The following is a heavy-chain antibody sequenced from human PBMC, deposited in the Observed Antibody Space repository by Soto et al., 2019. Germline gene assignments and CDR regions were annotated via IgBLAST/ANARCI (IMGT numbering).Heavy chain of an antibody. CDR3: ARGGYFDSSNYLAY. CDR1: GYTFTSYG. CDR2: INPGNGNT. V-gene: IGHV1-3*01. J-gene: IGHJ4*02. Sequence: ASVKVSCNASGYTFTSYGINWVRPAPGRGLEWMGWINPGNGNTKYSQQFQGRVIIDRDTYASTAYMELSSLRSEDTAVYYCARGGYFDSSNYLAYWGLGTLVTVSS. D-gene: IGHD3-22*01.